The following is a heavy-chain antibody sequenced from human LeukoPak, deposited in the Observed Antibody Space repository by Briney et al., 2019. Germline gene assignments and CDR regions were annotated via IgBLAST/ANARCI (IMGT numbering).Heavy chain of an antibody. V-gene: IGHV3-53*01. CDR2: IYSGGST. CDR3: AREIYCSASSCTGGVFDI. J-gene: IGHJ3*02. Sequence: SWGSLTLSCAASGFTVSSNYMSWVRQAPGKGLEWVSVIYSGGSTYYADSVKGRFTVSRDNSKNTLYLQMNSLRVEDTAVYYCAREIYCSASSCTGGVFDIWGQGTMVTVSS. CDR1: GFTVSSNY. D-gene: IGHD2-15*01.